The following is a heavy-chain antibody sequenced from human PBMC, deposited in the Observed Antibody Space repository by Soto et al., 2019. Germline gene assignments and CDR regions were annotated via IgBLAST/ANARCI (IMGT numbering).Heavy chain of an antibody. CDR3: AGDARHCSLTNCCALAY. D-gene: IGHD2-2*01. V-gene: IGHV4-4*02. Sequence: QVQLQESAPGLVKPSGTLSLTCAVSGDSVSNNQWWRWVRQPPGKGTEWTAEIWRGGSTNYNPPLRLLVTISVDFSQNPFSLMLSSVTGADTAVYYCAGDARHCSLTNCCALAYWGQGILVTVSS. CDR1: GDSVSNNQW. J-gene: IGHJ4*02. CDR2: IWRGGST.